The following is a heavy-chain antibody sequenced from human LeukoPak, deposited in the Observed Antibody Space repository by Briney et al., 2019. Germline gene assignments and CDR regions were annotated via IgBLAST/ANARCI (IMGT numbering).Heavy chain of an antibody. Sequence: LSLTCTVSGGSISIYYWNWIRQPAGKGLEWISYISLSGSPIYYADSVKGRFTISRDNAKNSLYLQMNSLRAEDTAVYYCAKGGGFDWLNYYYMDVWGKGTTVIISS. V-gene: IGHV3-11*01. J-gene: IGHJ6*03. CDR2: ISLSGSPI. CDR3: AKGGGFDWLNYYYMDV. D-gene: IGHD3-9*01. CDR1: GGSISIYY.